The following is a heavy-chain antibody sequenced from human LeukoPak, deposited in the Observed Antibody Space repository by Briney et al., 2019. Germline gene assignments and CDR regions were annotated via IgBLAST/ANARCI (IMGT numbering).Heavy chain of an antibody. V-gene: IGHV1-69*05. D-gene: IGHD2-21*02. J-gene: IGHJ4*02. CDR1: GGTFSSYA. Sequence: SVKVSCKASGGTFSSYAISWVRQAPGQGLEWMGGIIPIFGTANYAQKLQGRVTMTTDTSTSTAYMELRSLRSDDTAVYYCARATSYCGGDCCPGYWGQGTLVTVSS. CDR3: ARATSYCGGDCCPGY. CDR2: IIPIFGTA.